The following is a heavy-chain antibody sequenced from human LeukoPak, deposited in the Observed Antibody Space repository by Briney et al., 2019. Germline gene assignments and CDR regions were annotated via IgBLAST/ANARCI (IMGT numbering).Heavy chain of an antibody. D-gene: IGHD3-10*01. V-gene: IGHV1-46*01. CDR3: AKSGERRRPYYFDY. J-gene: IGHJ4*02. CDR1: GYTFTSYY. CDR2: INPSGGST. Sequence: APVKVSCKASGYTFTSYYMHWVRQAPGQGLEWMGIINPSGGSTSYAQKFQGRVTMTRDMSTSTVYMELSSLRSEDTAVYYCAKSGERRRPYYFDYWGQGTLVTVSS.